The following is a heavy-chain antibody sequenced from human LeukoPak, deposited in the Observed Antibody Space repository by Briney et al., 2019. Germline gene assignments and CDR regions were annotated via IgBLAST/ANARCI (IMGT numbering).Heavy chain of an antibody. CDR1: GFIVSSNY. CDR2: ISRSSDYI. Sequence: GGSLRLSCAASGFIVSSNYMSWVRQAPGKGLEWVSSISRSSDYIYYADSVKGRFTISRDNAKNSLYLQMNSLRAEDTAVYYCAREELSYWGQGTLVTVSS. D-gene: IGHD1-26*01. V-gene: IGHV3-21*01. CDR3: AREELSY. J-gene: IGHJ4*02.